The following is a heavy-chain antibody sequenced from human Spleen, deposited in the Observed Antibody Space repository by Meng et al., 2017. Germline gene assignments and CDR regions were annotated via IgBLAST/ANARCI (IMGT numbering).Heavy chain of an antibody. Sequence: GGSLRLSCAASGITFSRYAMGWVRQAPGKGLDWVSTISKSGGSTYYADSVKGRFTISRDNSKNTLYLQMNSLSAGDTAVYYCSGHVDYWGHGTLVTVSS. CDR1: GITFSRYA. CDR2: ISKSGGST. V-gene: IGHV3-23*01. J-gene: IGHJ4*01. CDR3: SGHVDY.